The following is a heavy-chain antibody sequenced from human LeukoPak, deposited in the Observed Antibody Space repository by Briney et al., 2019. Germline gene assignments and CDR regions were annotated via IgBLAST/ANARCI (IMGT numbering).Heavy chain of an antibody. CDR3: AKDDWQWLVDY. J-gene: IGHJ4*02. D-gene: IGHD6-19*01. Sequence: GGALRLSFAASGFTLCNYSLSGGRQAPGEGVEWVSAISGSGGSTYYADSVKGRFTISRDNSKNTLYLQMNSLRAEDTAVYYCAKDDWQWLVDYWGQGTLVTVSS. CDR2: ISGSGGST. CDR1: GFTLCNYS. V-gene: IGHV3-23*01.